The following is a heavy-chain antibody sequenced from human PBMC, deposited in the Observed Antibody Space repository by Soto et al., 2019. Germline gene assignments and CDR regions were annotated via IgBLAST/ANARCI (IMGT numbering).Heavy chain of an antibody. J-gene: IGHJ4*02. CDR1: GFTFSSYA. Sequence: QVQLVESGGGVVQPGRSLRLSCAASGFTFSSYAMHWVRQAPGKGLEWVAVMSYDGSNKYYAESVKGRFTISRDNPKNTLYLQMNSLRAEDTAVYYCARARLDTPALDYWGQGTLVTVSS. D-gene: IGHD2-2*01. V-gene: IGHV3-30-3*01. CDR2: MSYDGSNK. CDR3: ARARLDTPALDY.